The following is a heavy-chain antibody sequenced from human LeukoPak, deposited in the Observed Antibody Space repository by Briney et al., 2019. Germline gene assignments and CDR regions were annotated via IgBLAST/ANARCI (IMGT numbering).Heavy chain of an antibody. CDR3: ARGGVSVGGNFDY. Sequence: PGGSLRLSCAASGFTFSSYSMNWVRQAPGKGLEWVSSISSSSSNIYYADSVKGRFTISRDNAKNSLFLQMNSLRAEDTAVYYCARGGVSVGGNFDYWGQGTLVTVSS. CDR2: ISSSSSNI. J-gene: IGHJ4*02. CDR1: GFTFSSYS. D-gene: IGHD4-23*01. V-gene: IGHV3-21*01.